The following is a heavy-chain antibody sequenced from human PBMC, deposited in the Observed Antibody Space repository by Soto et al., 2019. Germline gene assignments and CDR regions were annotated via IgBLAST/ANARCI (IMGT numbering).Heavy chain of an antibody. V-gene: IGHV3-30*18. D-gene: IGHD2-15*01. Sequence: QVQLVESGGGVVQPGRSLRLSCAASGFTFSSYGMHWVRQAPGKGLEWVAVISYDGSNKYYADYVKGRFTISRDNSKNTLYLQMNSLRAEDTAVYYCANDLGLDSSCGSWYNPHPSDYWGHGSLVTVSS. CDR3: ANDLGLDSSCGSWYNPHPSDY. J-gene: IGHJ4*01. CDR1: GFTFSSYG. CDR2: ISYDGSNK.